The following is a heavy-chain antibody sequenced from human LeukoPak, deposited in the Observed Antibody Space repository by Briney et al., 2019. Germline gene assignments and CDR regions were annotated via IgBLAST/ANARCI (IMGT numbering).Heavy chain of an antibody. CDR3: ATDLLTIFGVVMPSFDY. J-gene: IGHJ4*02. CDR1: GYTLTELS. D-gene: IGHD3-3*01. V-gene: IGHV1-24*01. CDR2: FDPEDGET. Sequence: GASVKVSCKVSGYTLTELSMHWVRQAPGKGLEWMGGFDPEDGETIYAQKFQGRVTMTEDTSTDTAYMELGSLRSEDTAVYYCATDLLTIFGVVMPSFDYWGQGALVTVSS.